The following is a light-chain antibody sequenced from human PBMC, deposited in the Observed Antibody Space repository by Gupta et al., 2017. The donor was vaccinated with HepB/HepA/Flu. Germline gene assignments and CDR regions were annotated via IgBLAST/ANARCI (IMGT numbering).Light chain of an antibody. J-gene: IGKJ2*01. Sequence: EIVLTQSPGTLSLSPGERATLSCRASQSVSSSSLAWYQQKPGQAPRLLIYGASSRATGIPDRFSGSGSGTDFTLTISRLEPEDFAVYYCQQYGYEPPMYTFGQGTKLEIK. V-gene: IGKV3-20*01. CDR1: QSVSSSS. CDR3: QQYGYEPPMYT. CDR2: GAS.